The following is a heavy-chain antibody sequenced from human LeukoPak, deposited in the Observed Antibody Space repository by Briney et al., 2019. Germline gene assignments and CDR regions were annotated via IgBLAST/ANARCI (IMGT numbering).Heavy chain of an antibody. J-gene: IGHJ1*01. CDR3: AKDAQRGFDYSNSLQD. Sequence: GGSLRLSRAASGFTFSHYGMHWVRQTPGAGPGWVAVIWSDGSDKYYAKSVKGRFTISRDNSKNSLFLQMNSLRAEDTAVYYCAKDAQRGFDYSNSLQDWGQGILVTVSS. CDR2: IWSDGSDK. CDR1: GFTFSHYG. D-gene: IGHD4-11*01. V-gene: IGHV3-33*06.